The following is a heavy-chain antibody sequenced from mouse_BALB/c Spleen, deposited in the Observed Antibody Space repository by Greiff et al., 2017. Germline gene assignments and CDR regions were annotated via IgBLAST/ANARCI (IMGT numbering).Heavy chain of an antibody. D-gene: IGHD1-1*01. V-gene: IGHV5-6-5*01. CDR1: GFTFSSYA. J-gene: IGHJ4*01. CDR2: ISSGGST. CDR3: ARDMATVVATEAMDY. Sequence: EVKLVESGGGLVKPGGSLKLSCAASGFTFSSYAMSWVRQTPEKRLEWVASISSGGSTYYPDSVKGRFTISRDNARNILYLQMSSLRSEDTAMYYCARDMATVVATEAMDYWGQGTSVTVSS.